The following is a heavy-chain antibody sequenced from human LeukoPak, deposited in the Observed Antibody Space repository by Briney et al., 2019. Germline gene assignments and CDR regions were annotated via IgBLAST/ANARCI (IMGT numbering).Heavy chain of an antibody. V-gene: IGHV1-8*01. CDR3: ARVPFGSAFDI. D-gene: IGHD3-10*01. Sequence: ASVKVSCKASGYTFTSYDINWVRQATGQGLEWMGWMNPNSGNTGYAQKFQGRVTMTRNTSISTGYMEVSSLRSEDTAVYYCARVPFGSAFDIWGQGTMVTVSS. CDR2: MNPNSGNT. CDR1: GYTFTSYD. J-gene: IGHJ3*02.